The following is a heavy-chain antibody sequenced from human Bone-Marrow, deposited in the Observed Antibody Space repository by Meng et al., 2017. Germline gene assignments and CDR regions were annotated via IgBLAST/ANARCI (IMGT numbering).Heavy chain of an antibody. Sequence: GESLKISCAASGFTFSSYSMNWVRQAPGKGLEWVSSISSSSSYIYYADSVKGRFTISRDNAKNSLYLQMNSLRAEDTAVYYCARGIHSSGWGWHRYYYYYGMDVWGQGTTVTVSS. V-gene: IGHV3-21*01. CDR1: GFTFSSYS. J-gene: IGHJ6*02. CDR3: ARGIHSSGWGWHRYYYYYGMDV. D-gene: IGHD6-19*01. CDR2: ISSSSSYI.